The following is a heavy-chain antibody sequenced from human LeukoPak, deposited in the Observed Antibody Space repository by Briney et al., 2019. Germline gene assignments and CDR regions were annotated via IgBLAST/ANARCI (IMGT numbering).Heavy chain of an antibody. V-gene: IGHV1-69*04. Sequence: SVKVSCKASGGTFSSYAISWVRQAPGQGLEWMGRIIPILGIANYAQKFQGRVTITAVKSTSTAYMELSSLRSEDTAVYYCASEDTAMALMGAFDIWGQGTMVTVSS. CDR1: GGTFSSYA. J-gene: IGHJ3*02. CDR2: IIPILGIA. D-gene: IGHD5-18*01. CDR3: ASEDTAMALMGAFDI.